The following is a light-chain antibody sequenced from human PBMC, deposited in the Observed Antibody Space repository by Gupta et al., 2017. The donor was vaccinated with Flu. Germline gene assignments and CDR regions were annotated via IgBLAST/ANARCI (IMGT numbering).Light chain of an antibody. Sequence: QSALPQPASVSGSPGQSITIPCTGTSRDVGGYDYVSWYQQHPGKAPKLIIFEVSNRPSGVSNRFSGSKSGHTASLTISGLQVEDEADYYCSSYTSSSTYVFGTGTKVTVL. CDR3: SSYTSSSTYV. V-gene: IGLV2-14*01. CDR1: SRDVGGYDY. J-gene: IGLJ1*01. CDR2: EVS.